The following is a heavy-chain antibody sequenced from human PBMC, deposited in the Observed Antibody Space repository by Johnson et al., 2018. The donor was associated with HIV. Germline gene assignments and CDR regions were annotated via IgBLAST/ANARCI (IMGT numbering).Heavy chain of an antibody. CDR1: GFTFDDYA. J-gene: IGHJ3*02. D-gene: IGHD3-10*01. CDR3: RSSENYYFERDI. CDR2: ISWNSGSI. Sequence: VQLVESGGGLVQPGRSLRLSCTASGFTFDDYAMHWVRQAPGKGLEWVSGISWNSGSIAYADSVKGRLTISRDNAKNSLYLQMNNLRVEDTALYYCRSSENYYFERDIWGQGTMVTVSS. V-gene: IGHV3-9*01.